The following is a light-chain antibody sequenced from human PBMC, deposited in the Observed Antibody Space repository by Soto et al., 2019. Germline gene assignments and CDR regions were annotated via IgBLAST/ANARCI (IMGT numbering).Light chain of an antibody. J-gene: IGKJ5*01. Sequence: IQLTQSPCFLSASVRESVTITCRASQDINSYLAWYQQKPGKAPKLLIYDASTLQSGVPSRFSGSGSRTEFTLTICSLLPEDCARYRCQHLKIFRCTFGQGTRLEI. CDR2: DAS. V-gene: IGKV1-9*01. CDR1: QDINSY. CDR3: QHLKIFRCT.